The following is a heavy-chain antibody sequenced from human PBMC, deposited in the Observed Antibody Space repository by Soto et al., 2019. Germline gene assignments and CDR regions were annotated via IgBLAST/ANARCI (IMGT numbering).Heavy chain of an antibody. D-gene: IGHD3-10*01. J-gene: IGHJ4*02. Sequence: KASETLSLTCAVYGGSFRGYYWTWIRQPPGKGLEWIGEVDHSGNTRLNASLQSRVTVSLDTSKNHFSLNLISLTAADTAVYYCSRGLYYYGKIGNSGIWGQGTQVTVSS. CDR2: VDHSGNT. CDR1: GGSFRGYY. CDR3: SRGLYYYGKIGNSGI. V-gene: IGHV4-34*01.